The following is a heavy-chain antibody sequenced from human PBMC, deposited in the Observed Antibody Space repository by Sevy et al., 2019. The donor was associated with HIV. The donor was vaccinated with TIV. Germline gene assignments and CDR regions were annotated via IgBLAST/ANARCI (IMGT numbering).Heavy chain of an antibody. Sequence: GGSLRLSCAASGFTFSSYGMHWVRQAPGKGLEWVAFIRYDGSNKYYADSVKGRFTISRDNSKNTLYRQMNSLRAEDTAVYYCAKDTDFWSGYLDYWGQGTLVTVSS. CDR2: IRYDGSNK. J-gene: IGHJ4*02. CDR1: GFTFSSYG. CDR3: AKDTDFWSGYLDY. D-gene: IGHD3-3*01. V-gene: IGHV3-30*02.